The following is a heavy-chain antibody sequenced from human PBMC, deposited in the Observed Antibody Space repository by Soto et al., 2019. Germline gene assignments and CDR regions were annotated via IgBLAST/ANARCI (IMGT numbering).Heavy chain of an antibody. CDR1: GFTFSSYA. CDR2: ISGSGGST. J-gene: IGHJ4*02. Sequence: GGSLRLSCAASGFTFSSYAMSWVRQAPGKGLEWVSAISGSGGSTDYADSVKGRFTISRDNAQNTLYLQMNSLTADDTAVFYCARGTAAAPGIDYWGQGTLVTVSS. D-gene: IGHD6-13*01. V-gene: IGHV3-23*01. CDR3: ARGTAAAPGIDY.